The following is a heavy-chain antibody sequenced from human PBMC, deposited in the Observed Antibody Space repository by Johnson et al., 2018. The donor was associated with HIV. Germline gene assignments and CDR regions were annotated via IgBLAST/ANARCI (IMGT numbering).Heavy chain of an antibody. Sequence: LVESGGGLVQPGGSLRLSCAASGFTFSSYAMHWVRQAPGKGLEWVAVISYDGSNKYYADSVKGRFTISRDNSKNTLYLQMNSLRAEDTAVYYCAKELRLHRAFDIWGQGTMVTVSS. J-gene: IGHJ3*02. CDR2: ISYDGSNK. D-gene: IGHD5-24*01. V-gene: IGHV3-30*04. CDR1: GFTFSSYA. CDR3: AKELRLHRAFDI.